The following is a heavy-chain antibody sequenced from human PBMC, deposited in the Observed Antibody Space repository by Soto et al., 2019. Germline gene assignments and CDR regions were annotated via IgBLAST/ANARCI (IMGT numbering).Heavy chain of an antibody. V-gene: IGHV3-11*01. Sequence: QEQLAESGGGLVKPGGSLRLSCAASGFSFNVYYMTWIRQAPGSGLEWVASISILGDSTYYADSVKGRFTISRDNVKNSLYLQMDTLRAEDTAVDSCARHRAGTRTLPLNTFNLWGQGTTVAVAS. CDR1: GFSFNVYY. D-gene: IGHD6-19*01. J-gene: IGHJ3*01. CDR3: ARHRAGTRTLPLNTFNL. CDR2: ISILGDST.